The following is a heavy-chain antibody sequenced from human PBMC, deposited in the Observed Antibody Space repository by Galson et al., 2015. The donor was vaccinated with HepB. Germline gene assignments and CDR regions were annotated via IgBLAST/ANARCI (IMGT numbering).Heavy chain of an antibody. D-gene: IGHD2-2*01. J-gene: IGHJ5*02. CDR2: IIPIFGIA. V-gene: IGHV1-69*13. Sequence: SVKVSCKASGGTFSSYAISWVRQAPGQGLEWMGGIIPIFGIANYAQKFQGRVTITADESTSTAYMELSSLRSEDTAVYYCARSANAIGADHQLLAGGFDPWGQGTLVTVSS. CDR1: GGTFSSYA. CDR3: ARSANAIGADHQLLAGGFDP.